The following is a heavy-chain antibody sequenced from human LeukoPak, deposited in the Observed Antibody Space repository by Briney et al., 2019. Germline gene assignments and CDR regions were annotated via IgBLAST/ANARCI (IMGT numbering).Heavy chain of an antibody. CDR1: GFTFSSYW. CDR3: ARHVKDTTLGTIDY. D-gene: IGHD1-1*01. Sequence: PGGSLRLSCAASGFTFSSYWMSWVRQVPGKGLEWIGTIHYSGSTYYNPSLMSRVTISVDTSKNQFSLKVRYVTAADTAVYYCARHVKDTTLGTIDYWGQGTLVTVSS. CDR2: IHYSGST. V-gene: IGHV4-39*01. J-gene: IGHJ4*02.